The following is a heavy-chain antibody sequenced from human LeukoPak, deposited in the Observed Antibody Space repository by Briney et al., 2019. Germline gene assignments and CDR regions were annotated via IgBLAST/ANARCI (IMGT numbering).Heavy chain of an antibody. J-gene: IGHJ5*02. Sequence: PSQTLSLTCTVSGGSISSGSYYWSWIRQPAGKGLEWIGRIYTSGSTNYNPSLKSRVTISVDTSKNQFSLKLSSVTAADTAVYYCAREVWSLKEYYYGSGSYLWFDPWGQGTLITVSS. CDR3: AREVWSLKEYYYGSGSYLWFDP. CDR2: IYTSGST. CDR1: GGSISSGSYY. V-gene: IGHV4-61*02. D-gene: IGHD3-10*01.